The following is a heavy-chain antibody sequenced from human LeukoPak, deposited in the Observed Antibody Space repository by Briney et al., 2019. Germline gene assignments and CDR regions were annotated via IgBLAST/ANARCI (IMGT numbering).Heavy chain of an antibody. CDR3: ARETLVGTTNYFDN. D-gene: IGHD1-26*01. CDR2: VYTSGNT. Sequence: SGTLSLTCTVSGGSINTDYWSWIRQPAGRGLEWIGRVYTSGNTKYNASLQSRVTMSIDTSTKQFFLKLSSVTAADTAVYYCARETLVGTTNYFDNWGQGTLVTVSS. V-gene: IGHV4-4*07. CDR1: GGSINTDY. J-gene: IGHJ4*02.